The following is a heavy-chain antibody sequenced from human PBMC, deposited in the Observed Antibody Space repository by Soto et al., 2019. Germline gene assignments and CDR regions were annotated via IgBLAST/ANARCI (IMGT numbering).Heavy chain of an antibody. CDR3: ARWASGPDCDILTGYSKGGYYFDY. CDR1: GYTFTGYY. CDR2: INPNSGGT. V-gene: IGHV1-2*04. Sequence: QVQLVQSGAEVKKPGASVKVSCKASGYTFTGYYMHWVRQAPGQGLEWMGWINPNSGGTNYAQKFQGWVTVTGDPPISTAYMKLRRLRADDMAVYYCARWASGPDCDILTGYSKGGYYFDYWGQGTLVTLSS. J-gene: IGHJ4*02. D-gene: IGHD3-9*01.